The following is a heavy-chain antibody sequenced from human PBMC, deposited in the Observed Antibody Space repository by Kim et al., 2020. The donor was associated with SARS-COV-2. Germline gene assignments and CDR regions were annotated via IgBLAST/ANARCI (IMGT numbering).Heavy chain of an antibody. CDR3: ARDGIAAAGSWFDP. J-gene: IGHJ5*02. Sequence: GGSLRLSCAASGFTVSSNYMSWVRQAPGKGLEWVSVIYSGGSTYYADSVKGRFTISRDNSKNTLYLQMNSLRAEDTAVYYCARDGIAAAGSWFDPWGQGTLVTVSS. CDR1: GFTVSSNY. D-gene: IGHD6-13*01. V-gene: IGHV3-66*01. CDR2: IYSGGST.